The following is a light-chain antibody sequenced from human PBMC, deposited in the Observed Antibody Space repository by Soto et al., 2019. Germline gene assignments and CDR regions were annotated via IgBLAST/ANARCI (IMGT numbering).Light chain of an antibody. J-gene: IGKJ5*01. V-gene: IGKV1-5*01. CDR1: QSISRW. Sequence: DIEMTQSPSTLSANVGDRLTITCRASQSISRWLAWYQQRPGKAPKLXXYDASSLQNWVPSRFSGSVSGTEFTLPISSLQSEDFAVYYGQQYNNWPPITFGQGTRLEIK. CDR3: QQYNNWPPIT. CDR2: DAS.